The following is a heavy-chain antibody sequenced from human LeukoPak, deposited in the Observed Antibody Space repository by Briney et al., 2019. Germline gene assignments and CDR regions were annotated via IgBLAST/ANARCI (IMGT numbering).Heavy chain of an antibody. J-gene: IGHJ3*02. V-gene: IGHV7-4-1*02. D-gene: IGHD3-10*01. CDR1: GYTFTSYA. CDR3: ARDFNGSGGPDAFDI. CDR2: INTNTGNP. Sequence: ASVKVCCKASGYTFTSYAMNWVRQAPGQGLEWMRWINTNTGNPTYAQGLTGRFVFSLDTSVSTAYLQISSLKAEDTAVYYCARDFNGSGGPDAFDIWGQGTMVTVSS.